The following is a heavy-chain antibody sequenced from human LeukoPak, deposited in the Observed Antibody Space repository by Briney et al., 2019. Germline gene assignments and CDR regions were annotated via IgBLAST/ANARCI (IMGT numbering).Heavy chain of an antibody. CDR3: GRDLDSSSSNDWFDP. CDR1: GFTFSSYS. V-gene: IGHV3-21*01. D-gene: IGHD6-6*01. Sequence: PGGSLRLSCAPSGFTFSSYSMNWVRQAPGKGLEWVSSISSSSSYIYYADSLKGRFTITRDDAKNSLYLQTNSLRAEDTAVYYCGRDLDSSSSNDWFDPWGQGTLVTVSS. J-gene: IGHJ5*02. CDR2: ISSSSSYI.